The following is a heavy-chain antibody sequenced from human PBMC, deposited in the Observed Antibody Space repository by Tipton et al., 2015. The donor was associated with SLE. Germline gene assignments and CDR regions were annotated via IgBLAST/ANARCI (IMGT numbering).Heavy chain of an antibody. D-gene: IGHD4-11*01. J-gene: IGHJ4*02. CDR1: GVSISSISYY. CDR3: ARHLHDIQYWSG. CDR2: ICYSGST. V-gene: IGHV4-39*07. Sequence: TLSLTCTVSGVSISSISYYWGWIRQPPGKGLEWIGSICYSGSTYYNPSLKSRLTISLDTSKNQFSLKVYSVTAADTAVYYCARHLHDIQYWSGWGQGTLVTVSP.